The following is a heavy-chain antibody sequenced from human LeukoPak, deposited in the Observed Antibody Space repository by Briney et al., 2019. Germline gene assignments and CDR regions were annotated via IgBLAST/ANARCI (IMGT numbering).Heavy chain of an antibody. V-gene: IGHV3-23*01. CDR2: ITSSGDTT. Sequence: GGSLRLSCAASEFISNYAMSWVRRAPGKGLEWVSGITSSGDTTYYADSVKGRFTISRDNSKNTLYLQMNSLTAEGTAVYYCARREAPGDYYYYYGMNVWGQGTTVTVSS. J-gene: IGHJ6*02. CDR3: ARREAPGDYYYYYGMNV. CDR1: EFISNYA. D-gene: IGHD6-13*01.